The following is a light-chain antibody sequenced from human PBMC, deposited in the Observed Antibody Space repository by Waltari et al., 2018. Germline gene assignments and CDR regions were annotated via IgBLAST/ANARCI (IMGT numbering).Light chain of an antibody. J-gene: IGLJ3*02. CDR3: ATWDGSLTAWV. CDR1: TPNIGRNY. V-gene: IGLV1-47*01. CDR2: RNN. Sequence: QSVLTQPPSASGTPGPRVTISCSGITPNIGRNYVSWYQQFPGTAPKLLVYRNNERPSGVPDRISGSKSGTSASLAISGLRSEDEADYYCATWDGSLTAWVFGGGTKVTVL.